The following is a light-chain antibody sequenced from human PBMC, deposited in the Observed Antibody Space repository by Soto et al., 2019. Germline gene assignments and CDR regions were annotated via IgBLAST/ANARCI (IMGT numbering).Light chain of an antibody. CDR2: GAS. V-gene: IGKV1-5*03. J-gene: IGKJ1*01. CDR1: QSLSSW. Sequence: DIQMTQSPSTLSASVGDRVTITCRASQSLSSWLAWYQQKPGKAPKLLIYGASTLQKGAPSRFSGSGSGTEFTLTNCNLQHEDFATYYCKQYIKFPRAFCKWTKVEMK. CDR3: KQYIKFPRA.